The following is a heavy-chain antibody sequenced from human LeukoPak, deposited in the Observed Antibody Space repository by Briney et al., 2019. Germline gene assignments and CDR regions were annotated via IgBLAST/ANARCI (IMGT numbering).Heavy chain of an antibody. D-gene: IGHD3-10*01. V-gene: IGHV1-69*01. J-gene: IGHJ5*02. CDR2: IIPIFGTA. CDR1: GGTFSSYA. CDR3: ARTALLWFGELLTDWFDP. Sequence: WASVKVSCKVPGGTFSSYAISWVRQAPGQGLEWMGGIIPIFGTANYAQKFQGRVTITADESTSTAYMELSSLRSEDTAVYYCARTALLWFGELLTDWFDPWGQGTLVTVSS.